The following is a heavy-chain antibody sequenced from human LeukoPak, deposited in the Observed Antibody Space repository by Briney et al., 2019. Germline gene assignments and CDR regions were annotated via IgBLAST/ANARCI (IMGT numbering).Heavy chain of an antibody. CDR3: AADSSGFVGASCSEHAFDI. CDR2: IYHSGST. D-gene: IGHD3-22*01. Sequence: KPSETLSLTCAVSGYSISSGYYWGWIRQPPGTGLEWIGSIYHSGSTYYNPSLKSRVTISVDTSKNQFSLKLSSVTAADTAVYYCAADSSGFVGASCSEHAFDIWGQGTMVTVSS. J-gene: IGHJ3*02. V-gene: IGHV4-38-2*01. CDR1: GYSISSGYY.